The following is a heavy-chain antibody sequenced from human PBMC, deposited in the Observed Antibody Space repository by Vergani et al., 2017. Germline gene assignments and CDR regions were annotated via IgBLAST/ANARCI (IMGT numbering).Heavy chain of an antibody. V-gene: IGHV3-9*01. D-gene: IGHD5-12*01. CDR1: GFSFPGYA. J-gene: IGHJ3*01. CDR2: ISWNSGAV. Sequence: VQLVESGGGVVQPGGSLRLSCEASGFSFPGYAMSWVRQAPGKGLEWVSGISWNSGAVDYADSVRGRFTISRDNAKNSLFLEMNSLRFEDTAVYFCTKGSVYYHDSAGHGYDPYTGFDLWGQGTLVTVSS. CDR3: TKGSVYYHDSAGHGYDPYTGFDL.